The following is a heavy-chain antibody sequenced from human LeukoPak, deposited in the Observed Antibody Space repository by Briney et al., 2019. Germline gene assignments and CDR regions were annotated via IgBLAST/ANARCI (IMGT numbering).Heavy chain of an antibody. Sequence: AASVKVSCTASGYTFTSYGISWVRQAPGQGLEWMGWISAYNGNTNYAQKLQGRVTMTTDTSTSTAYMELRSLRSDDTAVYYCARGFYSNYLRPTPYYYYGMDVWGQGTAVTVSS. CDR2: ISAYNGNT. CDR3: ARGFYSNYLRPTPYYYYGMDV. V-gene: IGHV1-18*01. J-gene: IGHJ6*02. D-gene: IGHD4-11*01. CDR1: GYTFTSYG.